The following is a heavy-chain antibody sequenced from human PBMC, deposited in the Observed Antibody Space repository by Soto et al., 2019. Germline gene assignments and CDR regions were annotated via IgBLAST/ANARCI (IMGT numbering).Heavy chain of an antibody. D-gene: IGHD5-12*01. J-gene: IGHJ5*02. V-gene: IGHV3-48*01. Sequence: PGGSLRLSCAASGFPFSSYAMNWVRQTPDKGLEWLSYISDSGSTIRYADSVKGRFTISRDNAKNSLYLQMNSLRADDTAVYYCTRDGSWGQGTLVTVSS. CDR2: ISDSGSTI. CDR3: TRDGS. CDR1: GFPFSSYA.